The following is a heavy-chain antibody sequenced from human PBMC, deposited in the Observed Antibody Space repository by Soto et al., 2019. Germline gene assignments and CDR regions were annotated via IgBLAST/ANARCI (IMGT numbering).Heavy chain of an antibody. CDR3: ARESAAAGTSFDY. V-gene: IGHV3-33*01. J-gene: IGHJ4*02. CDR2: IWYDGSNK. Sequence: QVQLVESGGGVVQPGXSLRLSCAASGFTFSSYGMHWVRQAPGKGLEWVAVIWYDGSNKYYADSVKGRFTISRDNSKNTLYLQMNSLRAEDTAVYYCARESAAAGTSFDYWGQGTLVTVSS. D-gene: IGHD6-13*01. CDR1: GFTFSSYG.